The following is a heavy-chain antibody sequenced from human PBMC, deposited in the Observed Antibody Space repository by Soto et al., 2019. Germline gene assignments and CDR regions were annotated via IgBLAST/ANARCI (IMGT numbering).Heavy chain of an antibody. J-gene: IGHJ4*02. CDR1: GYTFTSYY. Sequence: ASVKVSCKASGYTFTSYYMHWVRQAPGQGLEWMGIINPSGGSTSYAQKFQGRVTMTRDTSTSTVYMELSSLRSEDTAVYYCARSTGAYDSRFLQFDYWGQGTLVTVSS. V-gene: IGHV1-46*01. CDR2: INPSGGST. CDR3: ARSTGAYDSRFLQFDY. D-gene: IGHD3-22*01.